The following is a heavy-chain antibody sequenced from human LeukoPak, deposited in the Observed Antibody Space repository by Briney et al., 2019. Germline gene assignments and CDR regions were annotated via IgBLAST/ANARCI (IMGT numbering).Heavy chain of an antibody. D-gene: IGHD1-26*01. CDR3: ARSNTIVGVYLGPSRYYYVDV. V-gene: IGHV1-24*01. CDR2: FDLEHDET. CDR1: GYTLSELS. J-gene: IGHJ6*03. Sequence: ASVRVSCKVSGYTLSELSMHWVRQAPGKGLEWMGGFDLEHDETIYAQKFQGRVTMTEDTSTDTAYMELRSLRSDDTAVYYCARSNTIVGVYLGPSRYYYVDVWGKGTTVTVSS.